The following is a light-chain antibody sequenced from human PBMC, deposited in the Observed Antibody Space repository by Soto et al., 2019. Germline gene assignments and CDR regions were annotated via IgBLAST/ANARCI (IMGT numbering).Light chain of an antibody. CDR1: QATTSS. CDR2: GAT. V-gene: IGKV1-9*01. J-gene: IGKJ1*01. Sequence: DIQLTQSPSFLSASVGDRVTITCRASQATTSSLAWYQQKPGKAPQLLIYGATTLQSGVPSRFSGSGSGTEFTLTVSSLQPEDFATYYCQQSFSTPRTFGQGTKVEIK. CDR3: QQSFSTPRT.